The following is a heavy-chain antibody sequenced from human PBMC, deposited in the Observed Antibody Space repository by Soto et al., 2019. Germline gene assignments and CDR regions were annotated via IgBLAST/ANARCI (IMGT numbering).Heavy chain of an antibody. Sequence: SGPTLVNPTQTLTLTCTFSGFSLSTSGVGVGWIRQPPGKALEWLALIYWNDDKRYSPSLKSRLTITKDTSKNQVVLTMTNMDPLDTATYYCAHWILYVWGSYRTPYFDYWGQGTLVTVSS. V-gene: IGHV2-5*01. CDR3: AHWILYVWGSYRTPYFDY. D-gene: IGHD3-16*02. CDR2: IYWNDDK. CDR1: GFSLSTSGVG. J-gene: IGHJ4*02.